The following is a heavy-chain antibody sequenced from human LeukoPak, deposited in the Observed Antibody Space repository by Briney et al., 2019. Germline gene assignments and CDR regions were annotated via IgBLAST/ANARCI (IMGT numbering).Heavy chain of an antibody. CDR3: ARECVRTGTNDAFDI. D-gene: IGHD1-7*01. V-gene: IGHV1-18*01. Sequence: ASVKVSCKASGYTFTSYGISWVRQAPGQGLEWMGWISAYNGNTNYAQKLQGRVTMTTDTSTSTAYMELRSLRSDDTAVYYCARECVRTGTNDAFDIWGQGTMVTVSS. J-gene: IGHJ3*02. CDR1: GYTFTSYG. CDR2: ISAYNGNT.